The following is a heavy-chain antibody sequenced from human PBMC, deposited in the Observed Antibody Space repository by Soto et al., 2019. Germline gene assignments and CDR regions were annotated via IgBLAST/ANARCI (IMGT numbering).Heavy chain of an antibody. Sequence: PSETLSLTCTVSGGSISSSSYYWGWVRQPPGKGLEWIGSIYYSGSTYYNPSLKSRVTISVDTSKNQFSLKLSSVTAADTAVYYCARLSALSWYGGDWFDPWGQGTLVTVSS. CDR3: ARLSALSWYGGDWFDP. CDR2: IYYSGST. J-gene: IGHJ5*02. V-gene: IGHV4-39*01. D-gene: IGHD6-13*01. CDR1: GGSISSSSYY.